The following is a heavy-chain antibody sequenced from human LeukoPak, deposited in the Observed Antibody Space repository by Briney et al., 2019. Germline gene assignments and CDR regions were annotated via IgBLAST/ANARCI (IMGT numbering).Heavy chain of an antibody. Sequence: PGGSLRLSCTASKFTFNSYEMNWVRQAPGKGLEWISYISSSDNTIYYADSVKGRFTISRDNAKNSLYLQMNSLRAEGTAIYYCAKFSGIYSGFDFWGQGTMVTVSS. CDR1: KFTFNSYE. D-gene: IGHD1-26*01. V-gene: IGHV3-48*03. J-gene: IGHJ3*01. CDR3: AKFSGIYSGFDF. CDR2: ISSSDNTI.